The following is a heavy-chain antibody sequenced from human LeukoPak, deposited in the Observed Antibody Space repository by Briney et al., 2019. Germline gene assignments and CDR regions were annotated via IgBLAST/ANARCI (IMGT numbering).Heavy chain of an antibody. V-gene: IGHV3-30*02. CDR1: GFTFSSYG. J-gene: IGHJ4*02. CDR3: ARVYYDSSGYYPYYFDY. Sequence: GGSLRLSCAASGFTFSSYGMHWVRQAPGKGLEWVAFIRYDGSNKYYADSVKGRFTISRDNSKNTLYLQMNSLRAEDTAVYYCARVYYDSSGYYPYYFDYWGQGTLVTVSS. D-gene: IGHD3-22*01. CDR2: IRYDGSNK.